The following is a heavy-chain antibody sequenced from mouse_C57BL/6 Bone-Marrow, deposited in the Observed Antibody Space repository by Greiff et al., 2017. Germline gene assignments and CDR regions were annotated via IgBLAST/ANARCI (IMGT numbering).Heavy chain of an antibody. CDR1: GFTFSSYG. D-gene: IGHD2-4*01. J-gene: IGHJ3*01. CDR2: ISSGGSYT. Sequence: DVMLVESGGDLVKPGGSLKLSCAASGFTFSSYGMSWVRQTPDKRLEWVATISSGGSYTYYPDSVKGRFTISRDNAKNTLYLQMSSRKSEDTAMYYCAIMITTFAYWGQGTLVTVSA. CDR3: AIMITTFAY. V-gene: IGHV5-6*02.